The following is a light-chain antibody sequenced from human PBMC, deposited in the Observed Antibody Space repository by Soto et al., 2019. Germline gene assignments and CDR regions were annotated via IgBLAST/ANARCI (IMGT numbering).Light chain of an antibody. CDR3: ASYTSTNSLV. CDR1: SSDVGGFNY. J-gene: IGLJ1*01. Sequence: QSVLTQPDSVSGSPGQSITISCAGTSSDVGGFNYVSWYQHHPGKAPKLIIYEVSNRPSGISDRFSGSKSGNTASLTISGLQAEDEADYHCASYTSTNSLVFGTGTKVTVL. V-gene: IGLV2-14*01. CDR2: EVS.